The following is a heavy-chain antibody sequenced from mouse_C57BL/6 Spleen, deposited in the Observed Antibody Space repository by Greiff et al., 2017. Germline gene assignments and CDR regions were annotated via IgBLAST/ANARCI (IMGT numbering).Heavy chain of an antibody. CDR2: IYPRDGST. Sequence: QVQLKESGPELVKPGASVKLSCKASGYTFTSYDINWVKQRPGQGLAWIGWIYPRDGSTKYNEKFKGKATLTVDTSSSTAYMELHSLTSEDSAVYFCARRGGANWSWFAYWGQGTLVTVSA. J-gene: IGHJ3*01. D-gene: IGHD4-1*02. V-gene: IGHV1-85*01. CDR3: ARRGGANWSWFAY. CDR1: GYTFTSYD.